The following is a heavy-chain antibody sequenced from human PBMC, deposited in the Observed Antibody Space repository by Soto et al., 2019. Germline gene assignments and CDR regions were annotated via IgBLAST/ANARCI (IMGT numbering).Heavy chain of an antibody. CDR2: MNPNSGNT. CDR3: ARLIVWFGELGNRRDYYYYYMDV. V-gene: IGHV1-8*01. CDR1: GYTFTSYD. Sequence: ASVKVSCKASGYTFTSYDINWVRQATGQGLEWMGWMNPNSGNTGYAQKFQGRVTMTRNTSISTAYMELSSLRSDDTAVYYCARLIVWFGELGNRRDYYYYYMDVWGKGTTVTVSS. D-gene: IGHD3-10*01. J-gene: IGHJ6*03.